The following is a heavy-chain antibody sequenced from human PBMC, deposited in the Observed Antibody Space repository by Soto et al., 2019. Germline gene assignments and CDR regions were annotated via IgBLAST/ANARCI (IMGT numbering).Heavy chain of an antibody. CDR2: INHSGGST. CDR1: GYTFTSYY. Sequence: PSVKVSCKASGYTFTSYYMHWVRQPPGQGLEWMGIINHSGGSTSYAQKFQGRVTMTRDTSTSTVYMELSSMRSEDTAVYYCARDKVAIAYCDSSGIDYWGQGTLVTVSS. J-gene: IGHJ4*02. V-gene: IGHV1-46*01. D-gene: IGHD3-22*01. CDR3: ARDKVAIAYCDSSGIDY.